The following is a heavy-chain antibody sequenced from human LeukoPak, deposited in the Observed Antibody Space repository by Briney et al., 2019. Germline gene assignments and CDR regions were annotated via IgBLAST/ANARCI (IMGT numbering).Heavy chain of an antibody. Sequence: PSETLSLTCTVSGGSISSGGYYWNWIRQHPGKGLEWIGYIYYSGSTYYNPSLKSRVTISADTSKNQFSLKLSSVTAADTAVYYCARGPYYYDSSGYRNDAFDIWGQGTMVTVSS. CDR2: IYYSGST. D-gene: IGHD3-22*01. CDR1: GGSISSGGYY. CDR3: ARGPYYYDSSGYRNDAFDI. J-gene: IGHJ3*02. V-gene: IGHV4-31*03.